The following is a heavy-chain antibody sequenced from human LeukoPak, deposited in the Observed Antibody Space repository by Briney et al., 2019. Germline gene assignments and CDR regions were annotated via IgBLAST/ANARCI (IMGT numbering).Heavy chain of an antibody. CDR3: ARSLIYSYYYMDV. CDR1: GGSISSGDYY. V-gene: IGHV4-30-4*01. Sequence: SETLSLTCTVSGGSISSGDYYWSWIRQPPGKGLEWIGYIYHSGSTYYNPSLKSRVTISVDTSKNQFSLKLSSVTAADTAVYYCARSLIYSYYYMDVWGKGTTVTVSS. D-gene: IGHD3-16*01. CDR2: IYHSGST. J-gene: IGHJ6*03.